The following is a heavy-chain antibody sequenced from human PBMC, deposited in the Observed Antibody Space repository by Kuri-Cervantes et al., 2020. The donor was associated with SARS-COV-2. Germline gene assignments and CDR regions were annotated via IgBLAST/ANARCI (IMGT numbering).Heavy chain of an antibody. J-gene: IGHJ4*02. D-gene: IGHD4-23*01. CDR2: INPNTGGP. CDR3: ARELMTSGGNSIDF. Sequence: ASVKVSCKASGYTFTGYYIHWVRQAPGQGLEWMGWINPNTGGPNYAQKFQGRVTMTRDTSTSTAYIELSGLTSDDTAVYYCARELMTSGGNSIDFWGQGTLVTVSS. V-gene: IGHV1-2*02. CDR1: GYTFTGYY.